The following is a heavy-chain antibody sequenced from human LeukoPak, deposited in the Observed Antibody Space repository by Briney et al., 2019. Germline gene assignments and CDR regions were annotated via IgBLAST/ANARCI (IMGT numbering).Heavy chain of an antibody. D-gene: IGHD3-22*01. J-gene: IGHJ4*02. V-gene: IGHV3-21*01. CDR1: GFTFSSYS. CDR3: ARRTYYYDSSGYYYFDY. Sequence: GGSLRLSCAASGFTFSSYSMNWVRQTPGKGLEWVSSISSSSSYIYYADSVKGRFTISRDNAKNSLYLQMNSLRAEDTAVCYCARRTYYYDSSGYYYFDYWGQGTLVTVSS. CDR2: ISSSSSYI.